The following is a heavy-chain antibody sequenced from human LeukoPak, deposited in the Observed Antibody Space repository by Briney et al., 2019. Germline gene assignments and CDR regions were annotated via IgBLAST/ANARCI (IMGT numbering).Heavy chain of an antibody. J-gene: IGHJ6*03. D-gene: IGHD3-10*01. CDR3: AREGELAGAYYMDV. Sequence: GGSLRLSCAASGFSFNIRWMHWVRQAPGKGLVWVSRISNDGSSTIYAESVKGRFTISRDNANNKLYLQMNSLRGEDTAVYYCAREGELAGAYYMDVWGKGTTVTVSS. V-gene: IGHV3-74*01. CDR1: GFSFNIRW. CDR2: ISNDGSST.